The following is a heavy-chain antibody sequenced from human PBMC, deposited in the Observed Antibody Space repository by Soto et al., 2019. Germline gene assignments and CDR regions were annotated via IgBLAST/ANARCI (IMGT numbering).Heavy chain of an antibody. CDR3: ATPPEGGTAYYYEGMDV. V-gene: IGHV1-69*12. Sequence: QVQLVQSGAEVKKPGSSVKVSCKASGGTFSSYAISWVRQAPGQGREWMGGIIPIFGTADYAQKFQGRVTITADESTSTAYMELSSLRSEDTAVYYCATPPEGGTAYYYEGMDVWGQGTTVTVSS. CDR1: GGTFSSYA. J-gene: IGHJ6*02. D-gene: IGHD3-16*01. CDR2: IIPIFGTA.